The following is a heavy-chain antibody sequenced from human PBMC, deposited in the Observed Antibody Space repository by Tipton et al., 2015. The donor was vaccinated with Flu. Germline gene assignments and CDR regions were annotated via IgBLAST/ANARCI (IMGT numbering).Heavy chain of an antibody. CDR1: GNTLTDYY. D-gene: IGHD3-10*01. V-gene: IGHV1-2*02. CDR3: ARGGPASVGAGLVS. CDR2: INPNNGGT. J-gene: IGHJ5*02. Sequence: QVQLVQSGAEVKKPGASVKVSCKASGNTLTDYYMHWVRQAPGQGLEWMGWINPNNGGTMYAQTFQGRVTMTRDTSISTAYMELSRLTSDVSAVYSCARGGPASVGAGLVSSGPGSLVTVSS.